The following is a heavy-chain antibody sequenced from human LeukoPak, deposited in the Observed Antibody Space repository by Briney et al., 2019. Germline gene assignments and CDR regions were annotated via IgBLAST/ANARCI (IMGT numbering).Heavy chain of an antibody. CDR1: GYTFTGYY. CDR3: ASGYSYGLAWFDP. CDR2: INPNSGGT. D-gene: IGHD5-18*01. V-gene: IGHV1-2*02. J-gene: IGHJ5*02. Sequence: ASVKVSGKASGYTFTGYYMHWVRQAPGQGLEWMGWINPNSGGTNCAQKFQGRVTMTRDTSISTAYMELSRLRSDDTAVYYCASGYSYGLAWFDPWGQGTLVTVSS.